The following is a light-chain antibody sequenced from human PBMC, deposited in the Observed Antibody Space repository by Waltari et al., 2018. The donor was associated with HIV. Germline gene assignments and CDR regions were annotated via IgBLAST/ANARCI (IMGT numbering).Light chain of an antibody. Sequence: DIVMTQSPASLAVSLGERAPISCKSSQSILYRSDNKIYLAWYQQKPGQPPKLLIYWASTRESGVPDRFSGSGSGTDFTLTISSLQAEDVAVYYCQQYYRSPLTFGGGTKVEIK. CDR1: QSILYRSDNKIY. CDR3: QQYYRSPLT. V-gene: IGKV4-1*01. CDR2: WAS. J-gene: IGKJ4*01.